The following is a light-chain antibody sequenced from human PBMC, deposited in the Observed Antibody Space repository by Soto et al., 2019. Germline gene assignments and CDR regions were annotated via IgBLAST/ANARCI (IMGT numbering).Light chain of an antibody. Sequence: QSALTQPASVSGSPGQSITISCTGTSSDVGSYNLVSWYQQHPGKAPKLMIYEVSKRPSGVSNRFSGSKSGNTASLTISGLQAEDEADYYCCSYASSKVVFGGGTTLTVL. J-gene: IGLJ2*01. CDR2: EVS. CDR3: CSYASSKVV. CDR1: SSDVGSYNL. V-gene: IGLV2-23*02.